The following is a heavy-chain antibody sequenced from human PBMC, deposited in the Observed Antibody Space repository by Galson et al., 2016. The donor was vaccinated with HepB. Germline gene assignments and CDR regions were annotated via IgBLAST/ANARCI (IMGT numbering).Heavy chain of an antibody. CDR3: AKRRGAGGDFEF. CDR2: IPYGGNNK. V-gene: IGHV3-30*18. Sequence: SLRLSCAASGFPFNSYGLHWVRQAPGKGLEWVAFIPYGGNNKFYGDSVKGRFTISRDNSQNIMYLQMNSLRAEDTAIFYCAKRRGAGGDFEFWGPGTQVTVSS. CDR1: GFPFNSYG. J-gene: IGHJ4*02. D-gene: IGHD2-21*02.